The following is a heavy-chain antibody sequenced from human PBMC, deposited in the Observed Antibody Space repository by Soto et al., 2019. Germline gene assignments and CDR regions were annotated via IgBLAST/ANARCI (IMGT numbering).Heavy chain of an antibody. Sequence: QVQLVESGGGVVQPGRSLRLSCAASGFTFSSYGMHWVRQAPGKGLEWVAVIWYDGSNKYYADSVKGRFTISRDNSKNTLYLQMNSLRAEDTAVYYCARRYSSGRPDYWGQGTLVTVSS. J-gene: IGHJ4*02. D-gene: IGHD6-19*01. CDR3: ARRYSSGRPDY. CDR1: GFTFSSYG. CDR2: IWYDGSNK. V-gene: IGHV3-33*01.